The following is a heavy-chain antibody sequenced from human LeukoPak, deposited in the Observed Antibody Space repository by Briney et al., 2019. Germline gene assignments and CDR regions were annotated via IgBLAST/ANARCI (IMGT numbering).Heavy chain of an antibody. Sequence: GGSLRLSCAASGFIFSSYSMNWVRQAPGKGLEWVSSISSRSDYIYYADSVKGRFTISRDDAKSSLYLQMNSLRAEDTAVYYCARDYNLGQGTLVTVSS. CDR1: GFIFSSYS. CDR3: ARDYN. CDR2: ISSRSDYI. J-gene: IGHJ4*02. V-gene: IGHV3-21*01.